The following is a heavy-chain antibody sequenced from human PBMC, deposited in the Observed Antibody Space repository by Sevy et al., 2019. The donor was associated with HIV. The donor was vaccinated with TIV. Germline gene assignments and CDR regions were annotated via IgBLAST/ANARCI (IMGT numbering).Heavy chain of an antibody. D-gene: IGHD3-22*01. J-gene: IGHJ4*02. V-gene: IGHV3-30-3*01. CDR2: ISYDGSNK. Sequence: GGSMRLSCAASGFTFSSYAMHWVRQAPGKGLEWVAVISYDGSNKYYADSVKGRFTISRDNSKNTLYLQMNSLRAEDTAAYYCARAPIVVVIAPADYWGQGTLVTVSS. CDR1: GFTFSSYA. CDR3: ARAPIVVVIAPADY.